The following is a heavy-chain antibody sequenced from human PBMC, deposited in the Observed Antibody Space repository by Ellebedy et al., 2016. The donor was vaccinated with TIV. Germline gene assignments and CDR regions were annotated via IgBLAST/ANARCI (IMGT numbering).Heavy chain of an antibody. V-gene: IGHV3-23*01. D-gene: IGHD3-16*01. J-gene: IGHJ4*02. CDR1: GITFSSHA. CDR3: AKELHMWGTIMIDC. CDR2: ISGSGDKT. Sequence: PGGSLRFSCAASGITFSSHAISWVRQTPGKGMDWVSAISGSGDKTYYTDSVKGRFTISRDNSQNTLYLQMNSLRAEDTAVYYCAKELHMWGTIMIDCWGPGTLVTVSS.